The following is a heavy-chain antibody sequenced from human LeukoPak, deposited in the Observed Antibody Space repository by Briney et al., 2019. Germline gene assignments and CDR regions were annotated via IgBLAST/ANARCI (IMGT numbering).Heavy chain of an antibody. CDR2: IVVGSGNT. D-gene: IGHD3-10*01. CDR3: AARSYGSGSYYTDAFDI. J-gene: IGHJ3*02. CDR1: GFTFTSSA. Sequence: SVKVSCKASGFTFTSSAMQWVRQARGQRLEWIGWIVVGSGNTNYAQKFQERVTITRDMSTSTAYMELSSLRSEDTAVYYCAARSYGSGSYYTDAFDIWGQGTMVTVSS. V-gene: IGHV1-58*02.